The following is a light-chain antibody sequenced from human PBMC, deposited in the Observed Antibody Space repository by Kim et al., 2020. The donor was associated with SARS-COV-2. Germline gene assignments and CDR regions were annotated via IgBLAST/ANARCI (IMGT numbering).Light chain of an antibody. Sequence: DIQMTQSPSSLSASVGDRVTITCQASQDIGNYLNWYQHKTGKAPNVLIYDASNLQRGVPSRFSGSGSGTNFTLTISTLQPEDFATYYCQYYTNLLCTFGQGTKVDIK. J-gene: IGKJ1*01. V-gene: IGKV1-33*01. CDR3: QYYTNLLCT. CDR1: QDIGNY. CDR2: DAS.